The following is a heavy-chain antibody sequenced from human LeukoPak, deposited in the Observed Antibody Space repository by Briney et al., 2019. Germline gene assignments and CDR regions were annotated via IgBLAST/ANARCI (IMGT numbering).Heavy chain of an antibody. J-gene: IGHJ4*02. CDR1: GFSFSSYA. CDR3: ARARDNYDNSGFSALEY. D-gene: IGHD3-22*01. Sequence: PGTSLRLSCAASGFSFSSYAMHWVRQAPGKGLEWVAVIWYDGSNKNYADSVKGRFTISRDNSMNTLYLQMNSLRGEDTALYYCARARDNYDNSGFSALEYWGQGTLVTVSS. CDR2: IWYDGSNK. V-gene: IGHV3-33*08.